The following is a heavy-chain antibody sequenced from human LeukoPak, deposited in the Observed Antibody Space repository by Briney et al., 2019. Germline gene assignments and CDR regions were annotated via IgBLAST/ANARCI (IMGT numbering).Heavy chain of an antibody. CDR3: AKTTVTRRVDILTGYSYYYGMDV. D-gene: IGHD3-9*01. Sequence: GGSLRLSCAASGFTFSSYAMSWVRQAPGKGLEWVSAISSSGGSTYYADSVKGRFTISRDNSKNTLYLQMNSLRAEDTAVYYCAKTTVTRRVDILTGYSYYYGMDVWGQGTTVTVSS. V-gene: IGHV3-23*01. CDR1: GFTFSSYA. CDR2: ISSSGGST. J-gene: IGHJ6*02.